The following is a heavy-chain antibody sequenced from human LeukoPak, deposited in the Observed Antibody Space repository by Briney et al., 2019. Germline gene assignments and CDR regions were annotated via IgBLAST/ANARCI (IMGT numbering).Heavy chain of an antibody. CDR1: GYTFTSYY. Sequence: ASVKVSCKASGYTFTSYYMHWVRQAPGQGLEWMGMINPGGGGTTYAQNFQGRVTLTWDMSTSTVYMELSSLRSDDTALYYCARDPVNIVAVVGATRSGAFDIWGQGTMVTVSS. J-gene: IGHJ3*02. V-gene: IGHV1-46*01. CDR2: INPGGGGT. D-gene: IGHD2-15*01. CDR3: ARDPVNIVAVVGATRSGAFDI.